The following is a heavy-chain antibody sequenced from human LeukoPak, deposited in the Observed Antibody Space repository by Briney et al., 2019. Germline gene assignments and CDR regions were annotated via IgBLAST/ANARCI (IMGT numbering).Heavy chain of an antibody. V-gene: IGHV1-24*01. D-gene: IGHD2-21*01. CDR2: FDAEDGET. CDR1: GYTLTEIS. Sequence: ASVKVSCKVSGYTLTEISMHWVRQTPGKGLEWMGSFDAEDGETIYAQKFQGRVTMTEDTSTDTANMELSSLRSEDTAVYYCAREMYGDWGSDYWGQGTLVTVSS. CDR3: AREMYGDWGSDY. J-gene: IGHJ4*02.